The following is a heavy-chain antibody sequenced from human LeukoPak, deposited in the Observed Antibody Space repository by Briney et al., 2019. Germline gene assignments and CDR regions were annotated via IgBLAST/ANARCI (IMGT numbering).Heavy chain of an antibody. CDR1: GGSFSGYY. V-gene: IGHV4-34*01. Sequence: SETLSLICAVYGGSFSGYYWSWIRQPPGKGLEWIGEINHSGSTNYNPSLKSRVTISVDTSKNQFSLKLSSVTAAGTAVYYCAGTRYYFDYWGQGTLVTVSS. CDR3: AGTRYYFDY. D-gene: IGHD3/OR15-3a*01. CDR2: INHSGST. J-gene: IGHJ4*02.